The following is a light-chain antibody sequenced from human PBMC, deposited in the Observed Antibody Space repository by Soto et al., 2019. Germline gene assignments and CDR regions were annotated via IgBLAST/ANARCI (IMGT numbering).Light chain of an antibody. CDR3: QQTNSIPWT. CDR1: QSISNY. Sequence: IHLTLSPSSLSASLGDRVTMTXRASQSISNYLNWYQQQTGXPPNXXXNDXSSCHTGGPSRCSGSGSATDFTPTISSMQPKYAVTYYYQQTNSIPWTFGQGTKVEI. V-gene: IGKV1-39*01. J-gene: IGKJ1*01. CDR2: DXS.